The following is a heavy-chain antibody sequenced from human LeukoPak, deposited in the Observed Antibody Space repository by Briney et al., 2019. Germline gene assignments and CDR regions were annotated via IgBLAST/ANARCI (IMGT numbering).Heavy chain of an antibody. CDR2: ISCDGSNK. CDR1: GFTFSSYY. CDR3: AKDFGGSSTSCYPFSTY. Sequence: GRSLRLSCAASGFTFSSYYMHWVRQAPGKGLEWVADISCDGSNKYYADSVKGRFTISRDNSKSTFYLQVNSLRAEDTAVYYCAKDFGGSSTSCYPFSTYWGQGTLVTVSS. D-gene: IGHD2-2*01. V-gene: IGHV3-30*18. J-gene: IGHJ4*02.